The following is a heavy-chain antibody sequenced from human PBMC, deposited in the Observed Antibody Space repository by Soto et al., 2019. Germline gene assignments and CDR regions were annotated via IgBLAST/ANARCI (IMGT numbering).Heavy chain of an antibody. CDR3: ARDRGSYALDY. V-gene: IGHV1-18*01. CDR2: ISAYNGNT. Sequence: QVQLVQSGAEVKKPGASVKVSCKASGYTFTSYGISWVRQAPGQGLEWMGWISAYNGNTNYAQKLQGRVTMTTDTSTSTAYIDLRSLRSNDTAVYYCARDRGSYALDYWGQGTLVTVSS. J-gene: IGHJ4*02. CDR1: GYTFTSYG. D-gene: IGHD1-26*01.